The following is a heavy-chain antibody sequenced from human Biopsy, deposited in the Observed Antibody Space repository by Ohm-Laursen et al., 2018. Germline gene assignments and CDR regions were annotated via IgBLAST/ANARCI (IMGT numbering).Heavy chain of an antibody. CDR2: ISGSGGST. D-gene: IGHD2-2*02. V-gene: IGHV3-23*01. Sequence: SLRLSCAAPGFTFHTYAMSWVRQAPGKGLGWVSTISGSGGSTYYADSVKGRFTISRDASKNTLYLLMNSLRAEDTAMYYCAKGGYCTTTSCYMDVDYWGQGTLVTVSS. CDR1: GFTFHTYA. CDR3: AKGGYCTTTSCYMDVDY. J-gene: IGHJ4*02.